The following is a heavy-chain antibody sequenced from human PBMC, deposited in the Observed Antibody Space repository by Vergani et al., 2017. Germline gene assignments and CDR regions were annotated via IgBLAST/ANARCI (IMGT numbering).Heavy chain of an antibody. CDR3: AREYSSTSGLAFDF. J-gene: IGHJ3*01. CDR1: GFSFGSYG. CDR2: VSTGTKSQ. Sequence: VQLVESGGNVVQSGTSLRLSCAASGFSFGSYGMHWVRQAPGKGLEWVSFVSTGTKSQSYAESVKGRFTISRDSAKNSLYLQMDSLRAEDTAVYYCAREYSSTSGLAFDFWGQGTKVTVSS. V-gene: IGHV3-48*01. D-gene: IGHD2-2*01.